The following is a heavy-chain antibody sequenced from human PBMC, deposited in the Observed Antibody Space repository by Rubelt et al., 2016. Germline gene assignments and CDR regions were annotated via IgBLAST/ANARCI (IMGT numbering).Heavy chain of an antibody. J-gene: IGHJ4*02. CDR1: GYIFTSYS. Sequence: GYIFTSYSMHWVRQAPGQGLEWMGIINPSGGSTTYAQKFQGRVSMTRDTSTSTVYMELSSLRSEDTAVYYCARGSSGYPPLDYWGQGTLVTVSS. CDR2: INPSGGST. V-gene: IGHV1-46*01. CDR3: ARGSSGYPPLDY. D-gene: IGHD3-22*01.